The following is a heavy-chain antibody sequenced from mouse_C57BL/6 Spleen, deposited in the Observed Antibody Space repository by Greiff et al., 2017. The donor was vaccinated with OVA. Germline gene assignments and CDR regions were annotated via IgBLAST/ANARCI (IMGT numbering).Heavy chain of an antibody. CDR2: IYPGDGDT. D-gene: IGHD3-3*01. CDR1: GYAFSSYW. V-gene: IGHV1-80*01. J-gene: IGHJ1*03. Sequence: VQVVESGAELVKPGASVKISCKASGYAFSSYWMNWVKQRPGQGLEWIGQIYPGDGDTNFNGKFKGKATLTADKSSSTAYMQLSSLTSEDSSVYFCARFRGTDLYGYFDGWGTGTTVTVSS. CDR3: ARFRGTDLYGYFDG.